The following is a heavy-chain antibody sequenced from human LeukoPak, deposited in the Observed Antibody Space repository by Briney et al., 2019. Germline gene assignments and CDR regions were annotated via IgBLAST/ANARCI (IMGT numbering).Heavy chain of an antibody. CDR2: IYYSGST. Sequence: SGPTLVKPSETLSLTCTVSGGSISSYYWSWIRQPPGKGLEWIGYIYYSGSTNYNPSLKSRVTISVDTSKNQFSLKLSSVTAADTAVYYCASLKYYYDSSGYYPTYYFDYWGQGTLVTVSS. CDR3: ASLKYYYDSSGYYPTYYFDY. D-gene: IGHD3-22*01. J-gene: IGHJ4*02. CDR1: GGSISSYY. V-gene: IGHV4-59*12.